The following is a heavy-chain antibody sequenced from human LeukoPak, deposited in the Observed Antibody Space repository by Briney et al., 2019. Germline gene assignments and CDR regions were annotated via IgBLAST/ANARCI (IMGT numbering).Heavy chain of an antibody. Sequence: GVLRLSCSASGFTFSNYAMHWVRQAPGKGLEWVAVISYDGSNKYYAGSVKGRFTISRDNYKKTLYLQMNSLRPEDTAVYYCARAVQPDSFDIWGQGTMVTVSS. J-gene: IGHJ3*02. CDR3: ARAVQPDSFDI. D-gene: IGHD5-18*01. CDR1: GFTFSNYA. V-gene: IGHV3-30-3*01. CDR2: ISYDGSNK.